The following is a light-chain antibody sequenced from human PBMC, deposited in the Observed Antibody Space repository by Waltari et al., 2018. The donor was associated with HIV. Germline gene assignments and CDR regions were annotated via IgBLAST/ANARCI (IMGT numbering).Light chain of an antibody. Sequence: QSALTQPASVSGSPGQSITISCTGPSSDVGGYNYVSWYQQHPGKAPKFMIYEVSNRPSGVSKRFSGSKSGNTASLTISGLQAEDDADYYCSSYTSTSTGVFGTGTKVTVL. CDR1: SSDVGGYNY. J-gene: IGLJ1*01. V-gene: IGLV2-14*01. CDR3: SSYTSTSTGV. CDR2: EVS.